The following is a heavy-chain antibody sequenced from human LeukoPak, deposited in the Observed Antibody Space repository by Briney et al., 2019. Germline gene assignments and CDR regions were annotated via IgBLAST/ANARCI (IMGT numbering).Heavy chain of an antibody. D-gene: IGHD6-13*01. CDR3: ARDIAAAGSFDY. CDR1: GGSISSYY. CDR2: IYYSGST. Sequence: SETLSLTCTVSGGSISSYYWSWIRQPPGKGLEWIGYIYYSGSTNYNPSLKSRVTISVDTSKNQFSLKLSSVTAADTAVYYCARDIAAAGSFDYWGQGTLVTVSS. J-gene: IGHJ4*02. V-gene: IGHV4-59*12.